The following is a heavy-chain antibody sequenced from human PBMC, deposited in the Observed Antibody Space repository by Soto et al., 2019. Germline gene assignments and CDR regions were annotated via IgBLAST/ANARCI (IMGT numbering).Heavy chain of an antibody. D-gene: IGHD1-26*01. CDR1: GYTFTSYG. V-gene: IGHV1-18*01. Sequence: QVQLVQSGAEVKKPGASVKVSCKASGYTFTSYGISWVRQAPGQGLEWMGWISAYNGNTNYAQKLQGRVTMTTGTSTSTGYQALRSLSSDDTAVYYSARAPPLIVGATTPEKTNWFDPWGQGTLVTVSS. CDR3: ARAPPLIVGATTPEKTNWFDP. J-gene: IGHJ5*02. CDR2: ISAYNGNT.